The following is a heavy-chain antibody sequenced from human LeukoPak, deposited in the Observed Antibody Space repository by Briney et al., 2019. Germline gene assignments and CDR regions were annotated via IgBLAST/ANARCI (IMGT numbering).Heavy chain of an antibody. D-gene: IGHD3-3*01. CDR1: GFTFSSYA. CDR2: ISGSGSST. CDR3: AKARDFDFWSGYSNWFDP. J-gene: IGHJ5*02. Sequence: PAGSLRLSCAASGFTFSSYAMSWVRQAPGKGLEWVSGISGSGSSTYSADSVKGRILIARDNSKNTLYLQMNGLRAEDTAVYYCAKARDFDFWSGYSNWFDPWGQGTLVTVSS. V-gene: IGHV3-23*01.